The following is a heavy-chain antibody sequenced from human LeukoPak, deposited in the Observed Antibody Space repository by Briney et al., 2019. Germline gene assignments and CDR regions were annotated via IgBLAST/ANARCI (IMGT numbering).Heavy chain of an antibody. D-gene: IGHD3-10*01. V-gene: IGHV3-15*01. CDR1: GFSFSNAC. CDR3: TTVLLWFGESLD. J-gene: IGHJ4*02. CDR2: IKSKTDGGTT. Sequence: GASLRLSCAASGFSFSNACMSWVRQAPGKGLEWVGRIKSKTDGGTTDYAAPVKGRFTISRDDSKNTLYLQMNSLKTEDTAVYYCTTVLLWFGESLDWGQGTLVTVSS.